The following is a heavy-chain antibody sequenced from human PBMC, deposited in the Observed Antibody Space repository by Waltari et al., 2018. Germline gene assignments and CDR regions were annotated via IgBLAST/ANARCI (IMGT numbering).Heavy chain of an antibody. D-gene: IGHD2-2*01. J-gene: IGHJ5*02. CDR1: GGSISSYY. Sequence: QVQLQESGPGLVKPSETLSLTCTVSGGSISSYYWSWIRQPAGKGLEWIGRIYTSGGTNYNPPLKSRVTMSVDTSKNQFSLKLSSVTAADTAVYYCARDGNVVVPAAIGWFDPWGQGTLVTVSS. CDR2: IYTSGGT. CDR3: ARDGNVVVPAAIGWFDP. V-gene: IGHV4-4*07.